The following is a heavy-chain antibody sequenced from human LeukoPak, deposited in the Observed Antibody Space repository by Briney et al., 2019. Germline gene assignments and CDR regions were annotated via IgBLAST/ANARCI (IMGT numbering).Heavy chain of an antibody. CDR2: ISGSGGST. Sequence: GSLRLSCAASGFTFSSYAMSWVRQAPGKGLEWVSAISGSGGSTYYADSVKGRFTISRDNSKNTLFLQMNSLRDEDTAVYYCAKDRDVWGSLLHYWGQGTLVTVSS. CDR1: GFTFSSYA. J-gene: IGHJ4*02. D-gene: IGHD3-16*01. V-gene: IGHV3-23*01. CDR3: AKDRDVWGSLLHY.